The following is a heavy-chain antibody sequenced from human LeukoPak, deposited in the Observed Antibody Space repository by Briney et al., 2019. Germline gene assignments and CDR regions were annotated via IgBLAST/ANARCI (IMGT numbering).Heavy chain of an antibody. J-gene: IGHJ5*02. CDR1: GGSISSGDYY. Sequence: KASETLSLTCTVSGGSISSGDYYWSWIRQPPGKGLEWIGYIYYSGSTYYNPSLKSRVTISVDTSKTQFSLKLSSVTAADTAVYYCASSIAVAGLSWFDPWGQGTLVTVSS. CDR2: IYYSGST. CDR3: ASSIAVAGLSWFDP. D-gene: IGHD6-19*01. V-gene: IGHV4-30-4*08.